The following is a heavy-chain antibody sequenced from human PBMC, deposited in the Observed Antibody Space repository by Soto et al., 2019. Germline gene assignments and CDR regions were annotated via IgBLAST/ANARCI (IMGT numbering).Heavy chain of an antibody. J-gene: IGHJ5*02. Sequence: GASVKVSCKASGGTFSSYAISWVRQAPGQGLEWMGGIIPIFGTANYAQKFQGRATITADESTSTAYMELSSLRFEDTAVYYCARAIVGPTTTGWLDPWGQGTLVTVSS. CDR1: GGTFSSYA. CDR2: IIPIFGTA. V-gene: IGHV1-69*13. D-gene: IGHD1-26*01. CDR3: ARAIVGPTTTGWLDP.